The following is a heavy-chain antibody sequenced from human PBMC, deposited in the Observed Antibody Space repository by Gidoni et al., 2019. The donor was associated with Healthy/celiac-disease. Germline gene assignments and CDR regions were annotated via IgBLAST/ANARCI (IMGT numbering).Heavy chain of an antibody. V-gene: IGHV3-49*04. Sequence: EVQLVASGGGLVQPGRSLRLSCTASGFTFGDYAMSWVRQAPGKGLGWVGFIRSKAYGGTTEYAASVKGRFTISRDDSKSIAYLQMNSLKTEDTAVYYCTRGDGPGAFDIWGQGTMVTVSS. CDR3: TRGDGPGAFDI. CDR2: IRSKAYGGTT. CDR1: GFTFGDYA. J-gene: IGHJ3*02.